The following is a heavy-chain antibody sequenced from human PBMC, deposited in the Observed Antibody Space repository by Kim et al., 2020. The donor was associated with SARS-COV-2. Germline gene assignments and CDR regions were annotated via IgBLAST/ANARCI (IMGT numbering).Heavy chain of an antibody. CDR1: GGSISSYY. J-gene: IGHJ6*02. D-gene: IGHD1-1*01. CDR3: ASTQTPSLGTTGRDYYYYGMDV. V-gene: IGHV4-4*07. CDR2: IYTSGST. Sequence: SETLSLTCTVSGGSISSYYWSWIRQPAGKGLEWIGRIYTSGSTNYNPSLKSRVTMSVDTSKNQFSLKLSSVTAADTAVYYCASTQTPSLGTTGRDYYYYGMDVWGQGTTVTVSS.